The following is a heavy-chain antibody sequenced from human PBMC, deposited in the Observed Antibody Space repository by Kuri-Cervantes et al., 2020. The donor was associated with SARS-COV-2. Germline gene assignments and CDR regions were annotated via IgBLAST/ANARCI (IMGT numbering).Heavy chain of an antibody. V-gene: IGHV1-18*04. CDR3: ARAGFDF. CDR1: GYSFSSLG. Sequence: ASVKVSCKTSGYSFSSLGIHWVRQAPGQGLEWMGWISIYNGKTNYTDKVQGRLTMTTETSTSTVYMELRSLKSDDTAIYYCARAGFDFWGQGTLVTVSS. CDR2: ISIYNGKT. J-gene: IGHJ4*02.